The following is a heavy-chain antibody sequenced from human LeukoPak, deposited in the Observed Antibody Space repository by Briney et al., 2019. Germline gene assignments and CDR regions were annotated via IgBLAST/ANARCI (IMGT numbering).Heavy chain of an antibody. Sequence: SETLSLTCTVSGGSISSGDYYWSWIRQPPGKGLEWIGYIYYSGSTYYNPSLKSRVTISVDTSKNQFSLKLSSVTAADTAVYYCARVDYYDSSAYGAFDIWGQGTMVTVSS. CDR2: IYYSGST. CDR3: ARVDYYDSSAYGAFDI. V-gene: IGHV4-30-4*01. D-gene: IGHD3-22*01. J-gene: IGHJ3*02. CDR1: GGSISSGDYY.